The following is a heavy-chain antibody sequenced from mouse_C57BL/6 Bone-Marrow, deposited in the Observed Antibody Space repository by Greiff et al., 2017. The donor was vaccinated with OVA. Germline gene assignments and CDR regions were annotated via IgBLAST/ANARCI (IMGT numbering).Heavy chain of an antibody. J-gene: IGHJ1*03. Sequence: EVKVVESGGGLVKPGGSLKLSCAASGFTFSDYGMHWVRQAPEKGLEWVAYISSGSSTIYYADTVKGRFTISRDNAKNTLFLQMTSLRSEDTAMYYCARDGLRLTYWYFDVWGTGTTVTVSS. D-gene: IGHD2-4*01. CDR3: ARDGLRLTYWYFDV. V-gene: IGHV5-17*01. CDR2: ISSGSSTI. CDR1: GFTFSDYG.